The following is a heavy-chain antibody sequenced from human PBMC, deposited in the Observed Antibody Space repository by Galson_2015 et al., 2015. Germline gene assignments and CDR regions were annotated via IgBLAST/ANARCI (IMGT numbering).Heavy chain of an antibody. J-gene: IGHJ3*02. CDR2: IWYDGSNK. V-gene: IGHV3-33*01. Sequence: SLRLSCAASGFTFSSYGMHWVRQAPGKGLEWVAVIWYDGSNKYYADSVKGRFTISRDNSKNTLYLQMNSLRAEDTAVYYCARDQSLGGEPTIFGVVSDAFDIWVQGTMVTVSS. D-gene: IGHD3-3*01. CDR3: ARDQSLGGEPTIFGVVSDAFDI. CDR1: GFTFSSYG.